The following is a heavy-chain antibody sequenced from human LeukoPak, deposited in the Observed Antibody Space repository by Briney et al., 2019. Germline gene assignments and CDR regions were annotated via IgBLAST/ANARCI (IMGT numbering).Heavy chain of an antibody. CDR3: ARDRNYFEALHRSY. CDR1: GFTFSSYA. Sequence: PGGSLRLSCAASGFTFSSYAMSWVRQAPGKGLEWVSSVTGNGDNTFHADSVKGRFTISRDNSKNMFYLQINSLRAEDTAVYYCARDRNYFEALHRSYWGQGTLVTVSS. CDR2: VTGNGDNT. J-gene: IGHJ4*02. D-gene: IGHD3-10*01. V-gene: IGHV3-23*01.